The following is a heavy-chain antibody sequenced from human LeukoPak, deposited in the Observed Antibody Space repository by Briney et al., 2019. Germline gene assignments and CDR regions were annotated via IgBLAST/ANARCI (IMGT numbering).Heavy chain of an antibody. CDR3: ARVKPLWFGELFHWWFDP. V-gene: IGHV4-59*01. CDR2: IYYSGST. Sequence: SETLSLTCTVSGGSISSYYWSWIRQPPGKGLEWIGYIYYSGSTNYNPSLKSRVTISVDTSKNQFSLKLSSVTAADTAVYYCARVKPLWFGELFHWWFDPWGQGTLVTVSS. CDR1: GGSISSYY. D-gene: IGHD3-10*01. J-gene: IGHJ5*02.